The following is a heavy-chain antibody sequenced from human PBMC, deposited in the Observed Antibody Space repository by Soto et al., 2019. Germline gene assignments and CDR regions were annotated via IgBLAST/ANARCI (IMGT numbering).Heavy chain of an antibody. CDR2: IWYDGSNK. CDR1: GFTFSSYG. V-gene: IGHV3-33*01. D-gene: IGHD3-3*01. CDR3: ARDFGYDFWSGYSYYYYGMDV. J-gene: IGHJ6*02. Sequence: PGGSLRLSCAASGFTFSSYGMHWVRQAPGKGLEWVAAIWYDGSNKYYADSVKGRFTISRDNSKNTLYLQMNSLRAEDTAVYYCARDFGYDFWSGYSYYYYGMDVWGQGTTVTVSS.